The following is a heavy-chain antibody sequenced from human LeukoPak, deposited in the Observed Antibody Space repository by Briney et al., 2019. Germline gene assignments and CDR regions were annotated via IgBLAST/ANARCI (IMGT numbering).Heavy chain of an antibody. J-gene: IGHJ6*03. CDR3: ARVQTLPFGELFPKTYYCYYMDV. CDR1: GGSFTDYY. D-gene: IGHD3-10*01. V-gene: IGHV4-34*01. CDR2: INHSGIT. Sequence: SETLSLTCAVYGGSFTDYYWNWIRQPPGKGLEWIGEINHSGITNYNPSLKSRVTISVDTSKNQFSLKLSSVTAADTAVYYCARVQTLPFGELFPKTYYCYYMDVWGKGTTVTVSS.